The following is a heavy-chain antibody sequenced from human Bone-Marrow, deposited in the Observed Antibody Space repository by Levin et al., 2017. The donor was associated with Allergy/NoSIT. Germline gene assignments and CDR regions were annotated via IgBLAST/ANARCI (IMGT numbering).Heavy chain of an antibody. CDR1: RFTFNTYA. D-gene: IGHD6-6*01. CDR3: ARRDYSSSPEGAFDI. J-gene: IGHJ3*02. V-gene: IGHV5-51*01. Sequence: GGSLRLSCADSRFTFNTYAMTWVRQAPGKGLEWMGIIYPGGSDTRYSPSFQGQVTISDDTSINTAYLQWSSLKASDTAMYFCARRDYSSSPEGAFDIWGQGTMVIVSS. CDR2: IYPGGSDT.